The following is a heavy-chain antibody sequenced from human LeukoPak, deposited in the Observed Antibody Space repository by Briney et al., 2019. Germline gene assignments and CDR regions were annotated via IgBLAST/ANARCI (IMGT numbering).Heavy chain of an antibody. J-gene: IGHJ6*04. CDR1: GFTFSSYA. V-gene: IGHV3-21*01. Sequence: GGSLRLSCAASGFTFSSYAMNWVRQAPGKGLEWVSSISSSSYIYYADSVKGRFTISRDNAKNSLYLQMNSLRAEDTAVYYCAELGITMIGGVWGKGTTVTISS. CDR3: AELGITMIGGV. D-gene: IGHD3-10*02. CDR2: ISSSSYI.